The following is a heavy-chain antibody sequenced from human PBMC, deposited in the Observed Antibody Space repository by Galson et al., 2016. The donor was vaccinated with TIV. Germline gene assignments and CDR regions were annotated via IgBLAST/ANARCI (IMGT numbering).Heavy chain of an antibody. D-gene: IGHD5-12*01. J-gene: IGHJ3*02. Sequence: SVKVSCKASGGRLSTYSINWVRQAPGQGLEWMGRIIPIPGIADYAQKFQDRVTITADTSTSTAYMDLSSLKSEDTAVYYCVRKATSGGYVFDIWGQGTMVTVSS. CDR3: VRKATSGGYVFDI. CDR1: GGRLSTYS. V-gene: IGHV1-69*02. CDR2: IIPIPGIA.